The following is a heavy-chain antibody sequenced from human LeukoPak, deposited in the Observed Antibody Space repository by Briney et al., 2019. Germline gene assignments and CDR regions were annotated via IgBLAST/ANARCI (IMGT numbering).Heavy chain of an antibody. CDR1: GYIFTGYY. Sequence: ASVKVSCKASGYIFTGYYMHWVRQAPGQGLEWMGWINPNNGGTKYAQNFQSRVTMTRDTSISTAYMELDRLRFDDTAVYYCARDSGEVPDYWGQGTLVTVSS. J-gene: IGHJ4*02. V-gene: IGHV1-2*02. CDR2: INPNNGGT. CDR3: ARDSGEVPDY. D-gene: IGHD3-10*01.